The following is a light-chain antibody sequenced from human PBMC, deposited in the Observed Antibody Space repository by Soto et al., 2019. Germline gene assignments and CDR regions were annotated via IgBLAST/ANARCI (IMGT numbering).Light chain of an antibody. Sequence: ETVMTQSPATLSVSPGERAALSCRASQSVSGNLAWYQQKPGQAPRLLIYGASTRAAGIPERFRGSGSGTEFTLTINSLQSDDFAVYYCQQYSDWPPWTFGQGTKV. CDR3: QQYSDWPPWT. CDR1: QSVSGN. V-gene: IGKV3-15*01. J-gene: IGKJ1*01. CDR2: GAS.